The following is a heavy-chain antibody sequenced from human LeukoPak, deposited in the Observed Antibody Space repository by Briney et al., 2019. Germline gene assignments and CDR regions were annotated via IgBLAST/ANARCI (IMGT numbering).Heavy chain of an antibody. CDR1: GFTFSSYW. Sequence: QPGGSLRLSCAASGFTFSSYWMHWVRQAPGKGLVWVSRINSDGSSTSYADSVKGRFTISRDNSKNTLYLQMNSLRAEDTAVYYCARSREHKYEVDYWGQGTLVTVSS. CDR2: INSDGSST. J-gene: IGHJ4*02. CDR3: ARSREHKYEVDY. D-gene: IGHD1/OR15-1a*01. V-gene: IGHV3-74*01.